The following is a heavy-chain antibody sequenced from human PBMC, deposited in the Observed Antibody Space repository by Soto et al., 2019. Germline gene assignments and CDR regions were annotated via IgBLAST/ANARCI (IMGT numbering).Heavy chain of an antibody. CDR2: IYYTGST. CDR3: ARLVYWYFDL. D-gene: IGHD6-6*01. CDR1: GGSISSSSYY. Sequence: PSETLSLTCTVSGGSISSSSYYCGWIRLPPGKGLEWIGTIYYTGSTYYNPSLKSRVTISVDTSKNQFSLKLRSVTAADTAMYYCARLVYWYFDLWGRGTLVTVSS. V-gene: IGHV4-39*01. J-gene: IGHJ2*01.